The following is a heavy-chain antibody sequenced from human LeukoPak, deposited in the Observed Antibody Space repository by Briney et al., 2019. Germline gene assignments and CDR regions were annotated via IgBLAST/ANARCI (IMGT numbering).Heavy chain of an antibody. CDR3: ARQTGSGLFILP. CDR1: GGSISSSSYY. D-gene: IGHD3/OR15-3a*01. Sequence: SETLSLTCTVSGGSISSSSYYWGWIRQPPGQGLEWIGSINYSGSTYYNPSLKSRVTISVDTSKNQFSLKLSSVTATDTAVYYCARQTGSGLFILPGGQGTLVTVSS. CDR2: INYSGST. V-gene: IGHV4-39*01. J-gene: IGHJ4*02.